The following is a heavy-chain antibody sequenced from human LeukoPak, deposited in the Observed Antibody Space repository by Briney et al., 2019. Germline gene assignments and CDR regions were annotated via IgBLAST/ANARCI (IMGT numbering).Heavy chain of an antibody. CDR3: ASAHYDSSGYYWGFWGY. CDR1: GGSISSYY. D-gene: IGHD3-22*01. J-gene: IGHJ4*02. CDR2: IYYSGST. Sequence: PSETLSLTCTVSGGSISSYYWSWIRQPPGKGLEWIGYIYYSGSTNYNPSLKSRVTISVDTSKNQFSLKLSSVTAADTAVYYCASAHYDSSGYYWGFWGYWGQGTLVTVSS. V-gene: IGHV4-59*01.